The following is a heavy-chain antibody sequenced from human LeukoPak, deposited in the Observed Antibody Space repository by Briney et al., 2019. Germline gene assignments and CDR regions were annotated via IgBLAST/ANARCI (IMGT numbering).Heavy chain of an antibody. CDR2: INGDGSWT. V-gene: IGHV3-74*01. CDR3: VSFYETY. J-gene: IGHJ4*02. D-gene: IGHD2-2*01. Sequence: GGSLRLSCAASGNYWMHWVRQAPGKGLVWVSHINGDGSWTTYADSVKGQFTISKDNAKNTVYLQMNNLRAEDTAVYYCVSFYETYWGRGTLVTVSS. CDR1: GNYW.